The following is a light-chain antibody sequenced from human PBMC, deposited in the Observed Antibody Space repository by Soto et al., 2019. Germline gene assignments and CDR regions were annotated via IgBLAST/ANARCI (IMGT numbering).Light chain of an antibody. J-gene: IGLJ2*01. Sequence: QSALTQPASVSGSPGQSITISCTGTISDVGGYNYVSWYQQHPGKAPKLMIYEVSNRPSGVSNRFSGSKSGNTASLTISGLQAEDEADYYCSSYTSSSTLDVVFGGGTKVTVL. CDR1: ISDVGGYNY. CDR3: SSYTSSSTLDVV. CDR2: EVS. V-gene: IGLV2-14*01.